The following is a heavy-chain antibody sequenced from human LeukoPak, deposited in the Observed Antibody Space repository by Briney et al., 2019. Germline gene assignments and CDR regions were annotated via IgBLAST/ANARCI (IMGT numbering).Heavy chain of an antibody. CDR3: ARHKGKQRTNYYYYGMDV. J-gene: IGHJ6*02. CDR2: IYYSGTA. Sequence: SQTLSLTCTVSGGSISSGDFYWSWVRQHPEKGLEWIGYIYYSGTAYYNPSLKSRVTMSVDTSKNQFSLKLSSVTAADTAVYYCARHKGKQRTNYYYYGMDVWGQGTTVTVSS. D-gene: IGHD1/OR15-1a*01. CDR1: GGSISSGDFY. V-gene: IGHV4-31*03.